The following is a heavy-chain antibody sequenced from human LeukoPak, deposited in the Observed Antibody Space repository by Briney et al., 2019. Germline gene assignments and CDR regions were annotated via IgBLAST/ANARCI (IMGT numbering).Heavy chain of an antibody. J-gene: IGHJ3*01. V-gene: IGHV3-23*01. Sequence: PGGSLRLSCAASGFTFSTYAMNWVRQAPGKGLEWVSVICGGGETTYYADSVKGRFTISRDNSKNTLYLQMNSLRPEDTAVYYCARCTASCYANAFDVWGQGTLLTVSS. CDR1: GFTFSTYA. CDR2: ICGGGETT. CDR3: ARCTASCYANAFDV. D-gene: IGHD2-2*01.